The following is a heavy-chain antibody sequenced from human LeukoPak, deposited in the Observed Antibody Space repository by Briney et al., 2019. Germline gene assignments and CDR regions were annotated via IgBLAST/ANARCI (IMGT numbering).Heavy chain of an antibody. CDR1: GGTFSSYA. CDR3: AGRSLGSSGYYFALFDY. J-gene: IGHJ4*02. CDR2: IIPIFGTA. V-gene: IGHV1-69*06. D-gene: IGHD3-22*01. Sequence: GASVKVSCKASGGTFSSYAISWVRQAPGQGLEWMGGIIPIFGTANYAQKFQGRVTITADKSTSTAYMELSSLRSEDTAVYYCAGRSLGSSGYYFALFDYWGQGTLVTVSS.